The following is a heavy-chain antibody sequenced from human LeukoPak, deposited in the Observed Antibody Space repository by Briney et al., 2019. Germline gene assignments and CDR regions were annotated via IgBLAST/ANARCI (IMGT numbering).Heavy chain of an antibody. D-gene: IGHD2-15*01. J-gene: IGHJ4*02. V-gene: IGHV1-46*01. CDR3: ARDIYCSGGSCYPGGYFDY. CDR2: INPSGGST. CDR1: GYTFSRYY. Sequence: ASVTVSCKASGYTFSRYYMHWVRQAPGKGLEWMGIINPSGGSTNYAQKFQGRVTMTRDTITSTIYMELSSLRSGDTAVYYCARDIYCSGGSCYPGGYFDYWGQGTQVTVSS.